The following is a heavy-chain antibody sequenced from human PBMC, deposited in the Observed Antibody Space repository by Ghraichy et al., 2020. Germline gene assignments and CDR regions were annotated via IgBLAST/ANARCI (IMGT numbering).Heavy chain of an antibody. J-gene: IGHJ4*02. D-gene: IGHD4-23*01. Sequence: GGSLRLSCAASGFTFNSYWMHWVRQVPGKGLVWVSHIQTDGISTTYADSVKGRFTISRDNAKNTLYLQMNSLRAEDTATYYCAKGHDYGGNLLGHWGQGTLVTVSS. CDR1: GFTFNSYW. CDR2: IQTDGIST. CDR3: AKGHDYGGNLLGH. V-gene: IGHV3-74*01.